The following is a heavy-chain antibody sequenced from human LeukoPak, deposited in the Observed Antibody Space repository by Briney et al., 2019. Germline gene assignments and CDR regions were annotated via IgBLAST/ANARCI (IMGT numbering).Heavy chain of an antibody. V-gene: IGHV4-38-2*02. J-gene: IGHJ4*02. CDR1: GYSISSGYY. CDR2: INHSGST. Sequence: SETLSLTCTVSGYSISSGYYWGWIRQPPGKGLEWIGEINHSGSTNYNPSLKSRVTISVDTSKNQFSLKLSSVTAADTAVYYCASELLTPQDYWGQGTLVTVSS. D-gene: IGHD2-15*01. CDR3: ASELLTPQDY.